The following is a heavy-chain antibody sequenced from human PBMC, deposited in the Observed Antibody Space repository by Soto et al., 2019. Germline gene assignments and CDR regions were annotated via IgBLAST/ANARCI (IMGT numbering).Heavy chain of an antibody. CDR1: GYTFTTYG. Sequence: QVHLVQSGAEVKRPGASVKVSCKGSGYTFTTYGITWVRQAPGQGLEWVGWISAHNGNTNYAQKLQGRVTVTRDTSPSTAYMELRSLSSDDTAVYYCARGRYGDYWGKGALVTVSS. V-gene: IGHV1-18*01. J-gene: IGHJ4*02. CDR2: ISAHNGNT. CDR3: ARGRYGDY. D-gene: IGHD1-1*01.